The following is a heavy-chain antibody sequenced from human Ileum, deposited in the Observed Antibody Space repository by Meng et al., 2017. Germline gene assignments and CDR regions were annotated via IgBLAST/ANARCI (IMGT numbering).Heavy chain of an antibody. D-gene: IGHD7-27*01. CDR3: ARDHWGSLDY. CDR1: GGSVSTSDYQ. Sequence: VQLQESGPGLVRRSETLPLICTVSGGSVSTSDYQWGWIRQPPGKGLEWIGYAGTNYNPSLKSRVTISVDTSKRQFSLKLTSVTAADTAVYYCARDHWGSLDYWGQGILVTVSS. V-gene: IGHV4-61*08. J-gene: IGHJ4*02. CDR2: AGT.